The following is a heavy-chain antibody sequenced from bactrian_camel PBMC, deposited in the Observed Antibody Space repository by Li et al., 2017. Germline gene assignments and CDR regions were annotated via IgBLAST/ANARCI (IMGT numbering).Heavy chain of an antibody. J-gene: IGHJ1*01. CDR2: IRSVDGSL. CDR1: GYCV. Sequence: QLVESGGGSVEAGGSLRLSCVGSGYCVGWFRQAPGKEREGVAAIRSVDGSLNYADSVKGRFTISQNSARYTVYLQVNNLQPEDTATYYCAEGRGSRGEHC. V-gene: IGHV3S63*01. CDR3: AEGRGSRGEHC. D-gene: IGHD6*01.